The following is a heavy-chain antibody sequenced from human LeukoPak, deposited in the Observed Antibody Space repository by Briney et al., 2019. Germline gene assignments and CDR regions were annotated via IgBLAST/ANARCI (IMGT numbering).Heavy chain of an antibody. CDR1: GGSISIYY. Sequence: NPSETLSLTCTVSGGSISIYYWSWIRQPPGKGLEWIGYIYYSGSTNYNPSLKSRVTISVDTSKNQFSLKLSSVTAADTAVYYCARHLSTIAAAEYWGQGTLVTVSS. CDR3: ARHLSTIAAAEY. D-gene: IGHD6-13*01. J-gene: IGHJ4*02. CDR2: IYYSGST. V-gene: IGHV4-59*08.